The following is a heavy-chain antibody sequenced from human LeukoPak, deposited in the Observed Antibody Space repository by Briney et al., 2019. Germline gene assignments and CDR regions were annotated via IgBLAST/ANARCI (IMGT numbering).Heavy chain of an antibody. CDR1: GYTFTGYY. D-gene: IGHD5-12*01. J-gene: IGHJ4*02. Sequence: GASVKLSCKASGYTFTGYYMHWVRQAPGQRLESTAWINPNSGGKNYAQKFQGWVTMTRDTSISTAYMELSRLRSDDTAVYYCARSYSGYDLLFDYWGQGTLVTVSS. CDR3: ARSYSGYDLLFDY. CDR2: INPNSGGK. V-gene: IGHV1-2*04.